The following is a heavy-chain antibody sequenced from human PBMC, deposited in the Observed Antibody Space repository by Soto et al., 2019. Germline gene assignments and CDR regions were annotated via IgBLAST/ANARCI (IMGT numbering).Heavy chain of an antibody. CDR2: INPSGGST. CDR1: GYTFTSYY. D-gene: IGHD5-12*01. CDR3: TREVVATKVYFDY. V-gene: IGHV1-46*03. J-gene: IGHJ4*02. Sequence: SPVKISCKAAGYTFTSYYVDWVRLTPGQGLEWMGIINPSGGSTSYAQKFQGRVTMPRDTSTSTVYMELSSLRSEDTAVYYCTREVVATKVYFDYWGQGTLVTVPS.